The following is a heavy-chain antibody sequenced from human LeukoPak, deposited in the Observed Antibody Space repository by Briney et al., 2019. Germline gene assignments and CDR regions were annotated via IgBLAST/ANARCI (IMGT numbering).Heavy chain of an antibody. CDR1: GGSISSYY. Sequence: SETLSLTCTVSGGSISSYYWSWIRQPPGKGLEWIGYIYYSGSTNYSPSLKSRVTISVDTSKNQFSLKLSSVTAADTAVYYCARVVPTIRYFDYYYGMDVWGQGTTVTVSS. CDR2: IYYSGST. J-gene: IGHJ6*02. CDR3: ARVVPTIRYFDYYYGMDV. V-gene: IGHV4-59*01. D-gene: IGHD3-9*01.